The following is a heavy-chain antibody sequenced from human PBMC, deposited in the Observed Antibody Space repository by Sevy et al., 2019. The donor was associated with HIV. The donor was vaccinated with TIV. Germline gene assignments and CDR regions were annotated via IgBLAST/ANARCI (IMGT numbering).Heavy chain of an antibody. CDR2: ISGSGRNP. CDR3: AKNLFYDSSGYSGLDY. J-gene: IGHJ4*02. D-gene: IGHD3-22*01. Sequence: GGSLRLSCAASGFTFSNYAMSWVRQAPGKGLEWLSTISGSGRNPYYPDSVRGRFPISRDNSMNTLYAQMNSLRAEDTAVYYCAKNLFYDSSGYSGLDYWGQGTLVTVSS. V-gene: IGHV3-23*01. CDR1: GFTFSNYA.